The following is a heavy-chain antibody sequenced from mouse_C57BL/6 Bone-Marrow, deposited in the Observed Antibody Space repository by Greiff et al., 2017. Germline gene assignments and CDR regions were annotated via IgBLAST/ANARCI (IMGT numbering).Heavy chain of an antibody. CDR2: INPNNGGT. D-gene: IGHD3-2*02. CDR3: ARSEQLRLPYAMDY. Sequence: EVKLMESGPELVKPGASVKIPCKASGYTFTDYNMDWVKQSHGKSLEWIGDINPNNGGTIYNQKFKGKATLTVDKSSSTAYMELRSLTSEDTAVYYCARSEQLRLPYAMDYWGQGTSVTVSS. V-gene: IGHV1-18*01. J-gene: IGHJ4*01. CDR1: GYTFTDYN.